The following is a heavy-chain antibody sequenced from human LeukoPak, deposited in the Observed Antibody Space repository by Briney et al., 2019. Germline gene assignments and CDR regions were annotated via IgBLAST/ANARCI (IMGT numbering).Heavy chain of an antibody. CDR3: ASGATYCSSTSCSLRDYFDY. CDR2: IYYSGST. Sequence: PSETLSLTCTVSGGSISSYYWSWIRQPPGKGLEWIGYIYYSGSTNYNPSLKSRVTVSVDTSKNQFSLKLSSVTAADTAVYYCASGATYCSSTSCSLRDYFDYWGQGTLVTVSS. V-gene: IGHV4-59*08. D-gene: IGHD2-2*01. CDR1: GGSISSYY. J-gene: IGHJ4*02.